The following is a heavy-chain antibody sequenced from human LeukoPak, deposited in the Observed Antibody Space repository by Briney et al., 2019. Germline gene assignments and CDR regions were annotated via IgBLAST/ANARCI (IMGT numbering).Heavy chain of an antibody. CDR2: IYTSGST. D-gene: IGHD3/OR15-3a*01. CDR1: VGSTSIGNYQ. V-gene: IGHV4-61*02. CDR3: AKGTGGTFYYFDY. Sequence: SQTLSLTCTLSVGSTSIGNYQCTWIRQPAGKGLEWIGRIYTSGSTNYNPSLTSRVTISVDTSKNQFSRKLSSVTAADTAVYYCAKGTGGTFYYFDYWGQGTLVTVSS. J-gene: IGHJ4*02.